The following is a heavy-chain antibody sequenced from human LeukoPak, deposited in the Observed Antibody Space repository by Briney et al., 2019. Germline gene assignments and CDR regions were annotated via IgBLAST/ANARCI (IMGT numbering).Heavy chain of an antibody. CDR3: ARGADLSWYFDL. CDR2: IYYSGST. J-gene: IGHJ2*01. D-gene: IGHD3-16*02. V-gene: IGHV4-59*12. Sequence: SETLSLTCTVSGGSISSYYWSWIRQPPGKGLEWIGSIYYSGSTYYNPSLKSRVTISVDTSKNQFSLKLSSVTAADTAVYYCARGADLSWYFDLWGRGTLVTVSS. CDR1: GGSISSYY.